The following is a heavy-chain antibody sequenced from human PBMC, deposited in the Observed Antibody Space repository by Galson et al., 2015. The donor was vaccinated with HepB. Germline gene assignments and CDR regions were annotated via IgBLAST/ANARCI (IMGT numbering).Heavy chain of an antibody. V-gene: IGHV4-59*12. CDR1: GGSISSYY. D-gene: IGHD4-17*01. CDR3: ARGAVTPTY. CDR2: IYYSGST. Sequence: TLSLTCTVSGGSISSYYWSWIRQPPGKGLEWIWYIYYSGSTNYNPSLKRRVTISVDTSKNQFSLKLSSVTAAYTAVYYCARGAVTPTYWGQGALVTVSS. J-gene: IGHJ4*02.